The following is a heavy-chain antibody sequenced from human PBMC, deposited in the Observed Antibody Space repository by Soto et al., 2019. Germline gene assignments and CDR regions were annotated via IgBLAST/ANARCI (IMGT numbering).Heavy chain of an antibody. CDR2: ISYDGSNK. CDR1: GFTFSSYG. D-gene: IGHD3-10*01. Sequence: GGSLRLSCAASGFTFSSYGMHWVRQAPGKGLEWVAVISYDGSNKYYADSVKGRFTISRDNSKNTLYLQMNSLRAEDTAVYYCAKDMVRGVTFYGMDVWGQGTTVTVSS. J-gene: IGHJ6*02. CDR3: AKDMVRGVTFYGMDV. V-gene: IGHV3-30*18.